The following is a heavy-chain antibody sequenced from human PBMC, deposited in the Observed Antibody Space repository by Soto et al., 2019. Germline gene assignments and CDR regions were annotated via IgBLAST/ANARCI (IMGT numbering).Heavy chain of an antibody. CDR3: ARWGDGYSDTPYSYSYGMDV. V-gene: IGHV4-59*01. Sequence: PSETLSLTCTVSGGSISNYYWSWIRQPPGKGLEWIGYIYYSGSTNYNPSLKSRVTISVDTSKNQFSLKVSSVTAADTAVYYCARWGDGYSDTPYSYSYGMDVWGQGTTVTVSS. CDR2: IYYSGST. CDR1: GGSISNYY. D-gene: IGHD3-22*01. J-gene: IGHJ6*02.